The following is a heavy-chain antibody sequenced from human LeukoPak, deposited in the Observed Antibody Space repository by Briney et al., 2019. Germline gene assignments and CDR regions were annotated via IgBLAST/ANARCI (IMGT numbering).Heavy chain of an antibody. J-gene: IGHJ4*02. CDR1: GGSVSSGSYY. CDR3: ARDHSDMAAAGTFDY. D-gene: IGHD6-13*01. CDR2: IYNSVRT. Sequence: SETLSLTCIVSGGSVSSGSYYWSWIRQPPGKGLEWIGYIYNSVRTNYNPSLKSRVTISVDTSKNQLSLKLSSVTAADTAVYYCARDHSDMAAAGTFDYWGQGTLVTVSS. V-gene: IGHV4-61*01.